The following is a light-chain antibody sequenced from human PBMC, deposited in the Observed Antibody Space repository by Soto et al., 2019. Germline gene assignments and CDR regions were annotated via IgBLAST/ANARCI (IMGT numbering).Light chain of an antibody. CDR1: QSVGSIY. CDR2: ATS. V-gene: IGKV3-20*01. J-gene: IGKJ1*01. CDR3: QQYGRSGT. Sequence: EIVLTQSPGTLSLSPGERATLSCRASQSVGSIYLAWYQQKPVQAPRLLIYATSSRATGIPDRFSGSGSGTDFTLTISRLEPEDFAVYYCQQYGRSGTFGQGTKVDI.